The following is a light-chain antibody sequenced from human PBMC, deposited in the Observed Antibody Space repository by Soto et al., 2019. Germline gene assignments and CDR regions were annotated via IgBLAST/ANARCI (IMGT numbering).Light chain of an antibody. CDR3: QQSFRTVPFT. Sequence: DIQMTQSPSSLSASVGDRVTITCRASQSVSRYLNWYQQKPGKAPRLLIYAASTLHSGVPSRFSGSASGTDFTLTISSLQPDDFATYYCQQSFRTVPFTFGQGTKLEIK. J-gene: IGKJ2*01. CDR2: AAS. CDR1: QSVSRY. V-gene: IGKV1-39*01.